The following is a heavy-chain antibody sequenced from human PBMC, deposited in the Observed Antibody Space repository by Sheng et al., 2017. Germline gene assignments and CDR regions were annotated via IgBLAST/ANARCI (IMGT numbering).Heavy chain of an antibody. CDR3: GGFGIEATIDY. D-gene: IGHD1-26*01. J-gene: IGHJ4*02. V-gene: IGHV3-7*01. CDR1: GFTFSGFW. CDR2: IKEDGSEK. Sequence: EVQLMESGGGLVQPGGSLRLSCAASGFTFSGFWMSWVRQPPGKGLEWVATIKEDGSEKYYVDSVKGRFSVSRDNAKNSLYVQMNSLKAEDTAVYYCGGFGIEATIDYWGQGALVTVFS.